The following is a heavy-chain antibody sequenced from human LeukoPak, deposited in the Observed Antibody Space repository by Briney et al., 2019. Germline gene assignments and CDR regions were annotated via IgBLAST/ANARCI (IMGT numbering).Heavy chain of an antibody. J-gene: IGHJ4*02. CDR2: ISGSGAST. CDR1: GFTFSSYA. Sequence: GGSLRLSCAASGFTFSSYAMSWVRQAPGKGLEWVSAISGSGASTYYADSVKGRFTISRDNSKNTLYLQMNSLRAEDTAVYYCAKDDLDYYDSSGYYPDFWGQGTLVTVLS. D-gene: IGHD3-22*01. CDR3: AKDDLDYYDSSGYYPDF. V-gene: IGHV3-23*01.